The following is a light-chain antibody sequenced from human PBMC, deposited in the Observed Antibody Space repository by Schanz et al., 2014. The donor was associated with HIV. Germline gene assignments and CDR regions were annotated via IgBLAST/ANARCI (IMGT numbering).Light chain of an antibody. CDR3: SSYTSSSTVV. J-gene: IGLJ2*01. Sequence: QSVLAQPPSVSGAPGQRVTISCTGSSSNIGAGFDVHWYQLLPGTAPKLLIYGNTNRPSGVPDRFSGSKSGALASLTISGLQAEDEADYYCSSYTSSSTVVFGGGTKLTVL. CDR2: GNT. V-gene: IGLV1-40*01. CDR1: SSNIGAGFD.